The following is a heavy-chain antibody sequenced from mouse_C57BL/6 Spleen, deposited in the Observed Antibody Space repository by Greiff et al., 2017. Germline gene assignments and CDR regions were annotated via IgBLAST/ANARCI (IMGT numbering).Heavy chain of an antibody. CDR2: ISNGGGST. Sequence: EVHLVESGGGLVQPGGSLKLSCAASGFTFSDYYMYWVRQTPEKRLEWVAYISNGGGSTYYPDTVKGRFTISRDNAKNTLYLQMSRLKSEDTAMYYCARHQTGFDYWGQGTTLTVSS. D-gene: IGHD4-1*01. CDR1: GFTFSDYY. CDR3: ARHQTGFDY. J-gene: IGHJ2*01. V-gene: IGHV5-12*01.